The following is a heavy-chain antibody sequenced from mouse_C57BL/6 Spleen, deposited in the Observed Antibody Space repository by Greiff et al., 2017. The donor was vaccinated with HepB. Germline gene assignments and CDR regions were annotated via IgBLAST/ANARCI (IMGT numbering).Heavy chain of an antibody. Sequence: QVQLKESGPELVKPGASVKISCKASGYAFSSSWMNWVKQRPGKGLEWIGRIYPGDGDTNYNGKFKGKATLTADKSSSTAYMQLSSLTSEDSAVYFCAREDGAMDYWGQGTSVTVSS. CDR1: GYAFSSSW. CDR3: AREDGAMDY. V-gene: IGHV1-82*01. J-gene: IGHJ4*01. CDR2: IYPGDGDT.